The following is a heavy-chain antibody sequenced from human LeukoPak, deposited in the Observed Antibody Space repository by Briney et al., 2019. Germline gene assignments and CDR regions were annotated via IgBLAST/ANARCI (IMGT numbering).Heavy chain of an antibody. D-gene: IGHD3-3*01. CDR3: ARAFWSGYPFDY. J-gene: IGHJ4*02. V-gene: IGHV3-74*01. CDR2: INTDGSST. CDR1: GFTFSSYW. Sequence: PGGSLRLSCAASGFTFSSYWMHWVGQAPGKGLVWVSRINTDGSSTSYADSVKGRFTISRDNAKNTLYLQMNSLRAEDAAVYYCARAFWSGYPFDYWGQGTLVTVSS.